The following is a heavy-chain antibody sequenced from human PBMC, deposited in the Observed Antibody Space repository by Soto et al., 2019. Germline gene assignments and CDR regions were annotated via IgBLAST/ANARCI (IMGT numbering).Heavy chain of an antibody. V-gene: IGHV4-39*01. CDR1: GGSISSGTYY. D-gene: IGHD1-26*01. Sequence: QLQLQESGPGLVKPSETLSLTCTVSGGSISSGTYYWGWIRQPPGKGLEWIGHIYYSGGTYYNPSIKSRVTISVDTSKNQFSLKLSSVTAADTAVYYCASIMGAIHFDYWGQGTLVTVSS. J-gene: IGHJ4*02. CDR2: IYYSGGT. CDR3: ASIMGAIHFDY.